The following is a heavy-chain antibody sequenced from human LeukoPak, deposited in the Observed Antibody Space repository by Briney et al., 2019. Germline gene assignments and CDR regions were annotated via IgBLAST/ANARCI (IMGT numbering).Heavy chain of an antibody. J-gene: IGHJ6*02. V-gene: IGHV3-72*01. CDR1: GLTLSDHY. CDR3: ARVWVDSSGWYGNYYYYGMDV. Sequence: GGSLRLSCAVSGLTLSDHYMDWVRQAPGKGLEWVGRTRNKANSYTTEYAASVKGRFTISRDDSKNSLYLQMNGLKTEDTAVYYCARVWVDSSGWYGNYYYYGMDVWGQGTTVTVSS. CDR2: TRNKANSYTT. D-gene: IGHD6-19*01.